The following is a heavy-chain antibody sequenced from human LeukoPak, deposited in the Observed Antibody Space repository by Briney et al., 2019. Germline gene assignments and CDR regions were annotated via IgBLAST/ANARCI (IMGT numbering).Heavy chain of an antibody. D-gene: IGHD3-16*02. J-gene: IGHJ4*02. Sequence: PGGSLRLSCEASGYTFKGYGLTWIRQPPGKGLEWIGEINHSGSTNYNPSPKSRVTISVDTSKNQFSLKLSSVTAADTAVYYCAIRDYDYVWGSYRYTSSLDYWGQGTLVTVSS. CDR2: INHSGST. V-gene: IGHV4-34*08. CDR3: AIRDYDYVWGSYRYTSSLDY. CDR1: GYTFKGYG.